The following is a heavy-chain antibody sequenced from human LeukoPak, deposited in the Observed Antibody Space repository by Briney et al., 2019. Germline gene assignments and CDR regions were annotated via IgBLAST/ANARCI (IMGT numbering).Heavy chain of an antibody. Sequence: SETLSLTCTVSGGSISSSSYYWGWIRQPPGKGLEWIGSIYYSGSTYYNPSLKSRVTTSVDTSKNQFSLKLSSVTAADTAVYYCARRRVGATANFDYWGQGTLVTVSS. D-gene: IGHD1-26*01. CDR1: GGSISSSSYY. CDR3: ARRRVGATANFDY. CDR2: IYYSGST. J-gene: IGHJ4*02. V-gene: IGHV4-39*01.